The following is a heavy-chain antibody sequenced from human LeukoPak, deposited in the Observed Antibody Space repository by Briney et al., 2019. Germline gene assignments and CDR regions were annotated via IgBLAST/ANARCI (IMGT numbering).Heavy chain of an antibody. J-gene: IGHJ4*02. CDR1: GFTFSNYA. CDR2: ITGSGGGT. V-gene: IGHV3-23*01. CDR3: AKDRVKYSSSSDFDY. D-gene: IGHD6-6*01. Sequence: GGSLRLSCAASGFTFSNYAMSWVRQAPGKGLEWVSTITGSGGGTYYADSVKGRFTISRDNSMNTLYLQMNSLRVEDTALYYCAKDRVKYSSSSDFDYWGQGTLVTVSS.